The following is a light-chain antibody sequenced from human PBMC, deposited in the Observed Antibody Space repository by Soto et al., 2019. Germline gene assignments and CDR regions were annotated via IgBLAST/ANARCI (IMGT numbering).Light chain of an antibody. V-gene: IGKV3-20*01. J-gene: IGKJ1*01. CDR3: QQYGGSPRT. CDR1: QSVSNSC. CDR2: GAS. Sequence: ETVMTQSPGTLSLSPGERATLSCRASQSVSNSCLAWYQQKPGKAPRLLIYGASKRTTGIPDRFSGSGSGTDFTLTISGLEPEDFAVYYCQQYGGSPRTFGQGTKVDIK.